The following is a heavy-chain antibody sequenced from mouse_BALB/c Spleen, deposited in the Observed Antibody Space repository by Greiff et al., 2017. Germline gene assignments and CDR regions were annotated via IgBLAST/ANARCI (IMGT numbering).Heavy chain of an antibody. V-gene: IGHV5-12-1*01. CDR1: GFAFSSYD. J-gene: IGHJ2*01. CDR2: ISSGGGST. Sequence: EVHLVESGGGLVKPGGSLKLSCAASGFAFSSYDMSWVRQTPEKRLEWVAYISSGGGSTYYPDTVKGRFTISRDNAKNTLYLQMSSLKSEDTAMYYCARQSGYGTFDYWGQGTTLTVSS. CDR3: ARQSGYGTFDY. D-gene: IGHD2-1*01.